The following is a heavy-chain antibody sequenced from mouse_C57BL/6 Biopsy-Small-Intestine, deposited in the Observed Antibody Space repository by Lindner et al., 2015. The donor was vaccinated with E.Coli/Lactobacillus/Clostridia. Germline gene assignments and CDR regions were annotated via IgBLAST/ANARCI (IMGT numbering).Heavy chain of an antibody. D-gene: IGHD1-1*02. CDR3: ARGGGGSEVVIPPDY. J-gene: IGHJ4*01. CDR1: GYTFSDWY. Sequence: SVKVSCKASGYTFSDWYIHWVRQAPGQGLEYMGWFNPKTGGTNYARRFQGRVTMTSDSATNTAYMELRRLTSDDTATYHCARGGGGSEVVIPPDYWGHGTLVTVSS. V-gene: IGHV14-4*02. CDR2: FNPKTGGT.